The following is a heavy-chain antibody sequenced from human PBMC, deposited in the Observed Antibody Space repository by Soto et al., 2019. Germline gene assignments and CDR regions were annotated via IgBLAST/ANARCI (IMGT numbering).Heavy chain of an antibody. J-gene: IGHJ4*02. V-gene: IGHV3-11*06. D-gene: IGHD1-26*01. CDR1: GFTFSDYY. CDR2: ITGSSSYT. Sequence: PGGSLTLSCAASGFTFSDYYMNWIRQAPGKGLEWVSHITGSSSYTNYADSVKGRFTVSRDNAKNSLFLQMNRLRADDTGIYFCARSSTIGKGTAPWDYWGRGTLVAVSS. CDR3: ARSSTIGKGTAPWDY.